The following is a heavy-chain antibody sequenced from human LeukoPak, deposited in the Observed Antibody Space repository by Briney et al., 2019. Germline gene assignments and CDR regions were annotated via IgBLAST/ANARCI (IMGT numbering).Heavy chain of an antibody. CDR3: AKSLGYCSGGSCY. J-gene: IGHJ4*02. D-gene: IGHD2-15*01. CDR1: GLTFSRYA. CDR2: ISGSGGST. V-gene: IGHV3-23*01. Sequence: GGALRLSCAASGLTFSRYAMSWVGQAPGKGREWVSAISGSGGSTYYADSVKGRFTISRDNSKNTLYLQMNSLRAEDTAVYYCAKSLGYCSGGSCYWGQGTLVTVSS.